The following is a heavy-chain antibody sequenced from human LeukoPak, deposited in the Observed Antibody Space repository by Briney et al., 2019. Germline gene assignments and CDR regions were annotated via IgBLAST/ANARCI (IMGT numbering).Heavy chain of an antibody. CDR3: ARVVGGTWLADY. J-gene: IGHJ4*02. V-gene: IGHV3-30-3*01. CDR2: ISFDGSNR. Sequence: GGSLRLSCAVSGFSFSGYDMHWVRQAPGKGLEWLAIISFDGSNRYYADSVKGRFTISRDNSENTLYLQMNNLRHEDTAVYYCARVVGGTWLADYWGQGALVTVSS. CDR1: GFSFSGYD. D-gene: IGHD1-26*01.